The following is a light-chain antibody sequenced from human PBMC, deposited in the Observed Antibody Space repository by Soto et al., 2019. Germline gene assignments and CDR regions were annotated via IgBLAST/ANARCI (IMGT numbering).Light chain of an antibody. CDR2: EVS. CDR3: SSYAGSNNFV. V-gene: IGLV2-8*01. Sequence: QSALTQPPSASGSPGQSVTISCTGTSSDVGGYNYVSWYQQHPGKAPKLMIYEVSERPSGVPDRFSGSKSSNTASLTVSGLQAEDEADYYCSSYAGSNNFVFGTATKVT. CDR1: SSDVGGYNY. J-gene: IGLJ1*01.